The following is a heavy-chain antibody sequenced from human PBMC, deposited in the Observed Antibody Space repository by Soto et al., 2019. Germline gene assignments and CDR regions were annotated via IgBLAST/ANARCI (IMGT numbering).Heavy chain of an antibody. V-gene: IGHV4-61*03. CDR2: ISYTGRT. CDR1: GDSVTSGSYY. J-gene: IGHJ6*01. Sequence: ETLSLTCIVSGDSVTSGSYYWTWLRQPPGKGLEWIGYISYTGRTKYNPSLQSRVTISVDTSKNDFSLNLSSVTAADTAVYFCAREWGLLPYYVMNVWGHGTAVTVSS. D-gene: IGHD7-27*01. CDR3: AREWGLLPYYVMNV.